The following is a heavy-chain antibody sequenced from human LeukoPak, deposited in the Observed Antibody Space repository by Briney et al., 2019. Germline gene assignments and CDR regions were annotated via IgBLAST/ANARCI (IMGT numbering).Heavy chain of an antibody. CDR3: AKGRRFGELFRWFDL. V-gene: IGHV3-23*01. Sequence: GGTLRLSCAASGFTFSSYGMSWVRQAPGKGLEWVSAISGSGGSTYYADSVKGRFTISRDNSKNTLYLQMNSLRAEDTAVYYCAKGRRFGELFRWFDLWGQGTLVTVSS. CDR1: GFTFSSYG. CDR2: ISGSGGST. D-gene: IGHD3-10*01. J-gene: IGHJ5*02.